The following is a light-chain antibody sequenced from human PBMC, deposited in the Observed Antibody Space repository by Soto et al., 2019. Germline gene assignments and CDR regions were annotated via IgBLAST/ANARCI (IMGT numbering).Light chain of an antibody. CDR3: QQYGSSHT. CDR2: GAS. CDR1: QSVTSTY. J-gene: IGKJ5*01. V-gene: IGKV3-20*01. Sequence: EIVFTQSPCTLSLSQLERSTLSFGASQSVTSTYLAWYQQKPGQAPRLLIYGASSRAIGIPDRFSGSVSGSDFILTINRLEPEDFAVYYCQQYGSSHTFGQGTRLEIK.